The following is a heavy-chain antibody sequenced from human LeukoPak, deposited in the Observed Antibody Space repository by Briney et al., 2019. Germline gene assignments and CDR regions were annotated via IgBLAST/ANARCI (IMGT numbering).Heavy chain of an antibody. CDR1: GLTFSSYG. CDR3: ARGGGLDV. Sequence: GGSLRLSCVASGLTFSSYGMHWVRQAPGKGLEWVAVISYDGSNRDYADSLKGRFTISRDNSENTLYLQMNSLRAEDTAVYFCARGGGLDVWGQGATVTVSS. D-gene: IGHD3-16*01. V-gene: IGHV3-30*03. J-gene: IGHJ6*02. CDR2: ISYDGSNR.